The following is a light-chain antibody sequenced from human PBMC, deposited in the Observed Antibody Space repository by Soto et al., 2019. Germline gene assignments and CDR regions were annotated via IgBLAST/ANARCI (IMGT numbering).Light chain of an antibody. V-gene: IGLV2-23*02. CDR3: CAYASSSTWV. Sequence: QSVLTQPASVSGSPGQSITISCTGTSNDVGSYNLVSWYQQHPGKAPKLMIYEVSKRPSGVSNRFSGSKSGNTASLPISGLQAEDEADYYCCAYASSSTWVFGGGTKLTVL. CDR2: EVS. CDR1: SNDVGSYNL. J-gene: IGLJ3*02.